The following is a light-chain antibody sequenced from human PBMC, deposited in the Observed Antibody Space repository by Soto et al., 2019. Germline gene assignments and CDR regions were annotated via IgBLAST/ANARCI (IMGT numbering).Light chain of an antibody. J-gene: IGLJ3*02. CDR2: DVS. Sequence: QSALTQPRSVSGSPGQSVTISCTGTSSDVGEYDYVSWYQHHPGKAPKLMIYDVSQRPSGVPDRFSGSKSGSTASLTSSGLQAEDEADYYCCSYAGSRVFGGGTKVTVL. CDR3: CSYAGSRV. V-gene: IGLV2-11*01. CDR1: SSDVGEYDY.